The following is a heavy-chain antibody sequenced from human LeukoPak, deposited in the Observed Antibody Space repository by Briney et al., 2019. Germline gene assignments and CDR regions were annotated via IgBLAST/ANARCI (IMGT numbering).Heavy chain of an antibody. Sequence: RASETLSLTCAVYGGSFSGYYWSWIRQPPGKGLEWIGEINHSGSTNYNPSLKSRVTISVDTSKNQFSLKLSSVTAADTAVYYCASVPRRKQYYYYMDVWGKGTTVTVSS. D-gene: IGHD3-10*02. CDR2: INHSGST. V-gene: IGHV4-34*01. CDR1: GGSFSGYY. J-gene: IGHJ6*03. CDR3: ASVPRRKQYYYYMDV.